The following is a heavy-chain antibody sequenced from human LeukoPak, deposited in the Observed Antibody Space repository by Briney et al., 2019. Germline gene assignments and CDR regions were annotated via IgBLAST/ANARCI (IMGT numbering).Heavy chain of an antibody. J-gene: IGHJ6*02. D-gene: IGHD3-10*01. CDR1: GFTFSSYA. CDR3: AREGGSSYGMDV. CDR2: ISYDGSNK. Sequence: GGSLRLSCAASGFTFSSYAMPWVRQAPGKGLEWVAVISYDGSNKYYADSVKGRFTISRDNSKNTLYLQMNSLRAEDTAVYYCAREGGSSYGMDVWGQGTTVTVSS. V-gene: IGHV3-30-3*01.